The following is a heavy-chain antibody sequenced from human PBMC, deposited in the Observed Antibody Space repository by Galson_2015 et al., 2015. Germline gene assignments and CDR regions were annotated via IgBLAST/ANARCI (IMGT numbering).Heavy chain of an antibody. V-gene: IGHV3-23*01. CDR1: GFTFSSYA. CDR2: ISGSGGST. Sequence: SLRLSCAASGFTFSSYAMSWVRQAPGKGLEWVSAISGSGGSTYYADSVKGRFTISRDNSKNTLYLQMDSLRAEDTAVYYCARHYYNSSGYYYYYYYGMDVWGQGTTVTVSS. J-gene: IGHJ6*02. D-gene: IGHD3-22*01. CDR3: ARHYYNSSGYYYYYYYGMDV.